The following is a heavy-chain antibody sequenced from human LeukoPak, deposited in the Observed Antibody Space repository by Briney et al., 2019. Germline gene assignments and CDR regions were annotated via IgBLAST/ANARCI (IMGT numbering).Heavy chain of an antibody. J-gene: IGHJ5*02. CDR2: IYPGNSDT. CDR3: ARRKQRGLFDP. CDR1: GYTFTSDW. D-gene: IGHD3-10*01. V-gene: IGHV5-51*01. Sequence: GESLKISCKDSGYTFTSDWIGWVRQMPGEVVEWMGIIYPGNSDTRYSPSFRGQVTISADKSTNTAYLQWSSLKASDTAVYYCARRKQRGLFDPWGQGTLVTVSS.